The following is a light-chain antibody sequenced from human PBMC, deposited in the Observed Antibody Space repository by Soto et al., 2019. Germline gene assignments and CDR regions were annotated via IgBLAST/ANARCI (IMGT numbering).Light chain of an antibody. CDR1: QSITNW. V-gene: IGKV1-5*01. Sequence: DIQMTQSPSTLSASVGDRVTITCRASQSITNWLAWYQQKPEKAPKLLIYDASTLESGVPSRFSGSGSGTEFTLTISSLQPDDFATYYCQQYNNYSPTFGGGTKVEIK. CDR2: DAS. J-gene: IGKJ4*01. CDR3: QQYNNYSPT.